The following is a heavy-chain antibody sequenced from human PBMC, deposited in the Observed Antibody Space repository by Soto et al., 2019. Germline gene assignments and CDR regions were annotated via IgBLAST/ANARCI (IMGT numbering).Heavy chain of an antibody. CDR2: IIPILGIA. J-gene: IGHJ4*02. V-gene: IGHV1-69*08. CDR3: ARDKDNWNDYLDY. CDR1: GGTFSSYT. Sequence: QVQLVQSGAEVKKPGSSVKVSCKASGGTFSSYTISWVRQAPGQGLEWMGRIIPILGIANYAQKFQGRVTITADKSTRTAYMELSSLRSEDTAVYYCARDKDNWNDYLDYWGQGTLVTVSS. D-gene: IGHD1-20*01.